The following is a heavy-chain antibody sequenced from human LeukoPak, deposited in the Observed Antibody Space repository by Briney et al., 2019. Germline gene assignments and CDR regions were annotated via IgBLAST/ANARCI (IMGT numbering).Heavy chain of an antibody. Sequence: ASVKVSCKASGGTFSSYAISWVRQAPGQGLEWMGGIIPIFGTANYAQKFQGRATITTDESTSTAYMELSSLGSEDTAVYYCARGPIAAAPNYYYYMDVWGKGTTVTVSS. D-gene: IGHD6-13*01. J-gene: IGHJ6*03. CDR1: GGTFSSYA. CDR2: IIPIFGTA. CDR3: ARGPIAAAPNYYYYMDV. V-gene: IGHV1-69*05.